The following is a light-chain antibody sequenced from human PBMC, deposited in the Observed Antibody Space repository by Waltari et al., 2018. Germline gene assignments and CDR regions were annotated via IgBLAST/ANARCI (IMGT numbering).Light chain of an antibody. J-gene: IGLJ3*02. CDR3: YSTDSSSLPL. Sequence: SHELTQPPSVSVSPGQTARITCSGDALPTKYIYWYQQKSGQAPVMLIYEDNKRPSGIPERFSCSSSGTLATLTVSGAVVEDEGDYYCYSTDSSSLPLFGGGTRLTVL. V-gene: IGLV3-10*01. CDR2: EDN. CDR1: ALPTKY.